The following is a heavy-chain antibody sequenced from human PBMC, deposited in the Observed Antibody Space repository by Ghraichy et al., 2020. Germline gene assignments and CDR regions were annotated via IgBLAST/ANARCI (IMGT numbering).Heavy chain of an antibody. D-gene: IGHD6-13*01. Sequence: ASVKVSCKASGYTFTSYYMHWVRQAPGQGLEWMGIINPSGGSTSYAQKFQGRVTMTRDTSTSTVYMELSSLRSEDTAVYYCARVSRIAAAGPYYYYGMDVWRQGTTVTVSS. V-gene: IGHV1-46*03. CDR3: ARVSRIAAAGPYYYYGMDV. CDR1: GYTFTSYY. J-gene: IGHJ6*02. CDR2: INPSGGST.